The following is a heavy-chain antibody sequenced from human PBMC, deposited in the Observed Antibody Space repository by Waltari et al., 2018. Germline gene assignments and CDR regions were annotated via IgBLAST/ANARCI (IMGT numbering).Heavy chain of an antibody. J-gene: IGHJ6*02. V-gene: IGHV3-48*01. Sequence: EVQLVESGGGLIQPGGSLTLSCTASGFPLSAYIMNWVRQAPGKGLELISYISRRSTSIYYAESVNGRFTISRENAKNPLFLQMNSLTAEDTAVYYCARVEQQLHVDSYPLDVWGQGTAVTVSS. CDR2: ISRRSTSI. CDR3: ARVEQQLHVDSYPLDV. CDR1: GFPLSAYI. D-gene: IGHD1-1*01.